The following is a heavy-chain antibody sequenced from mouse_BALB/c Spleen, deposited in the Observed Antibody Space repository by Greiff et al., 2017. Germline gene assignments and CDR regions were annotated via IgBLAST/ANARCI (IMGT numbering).Heavy chain of an antibody. J-gene: IGHJ1*01. D-gene: IGHD1-1*01. CDR2: IDPFNGGT. V-gene: IGHV1S135*01. CDR1: GYSFTSYY. Sequence: EVQVVESGPELMKPGTSVKISCKASGYSFTSYYMHWVKQSHGKSLEWIGYIDPFNGGTSYNQKFKGKATLTVDKSSSTAYMHLSSLTSEDSAVYYCARGLLWYFDVWGAGTTVTVSS. CDR3: ARGLLWYFDV.